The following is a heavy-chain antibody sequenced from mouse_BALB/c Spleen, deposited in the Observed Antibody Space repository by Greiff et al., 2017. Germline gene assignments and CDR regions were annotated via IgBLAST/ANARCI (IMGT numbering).Heavy chain of an antibody. V-gene: IGHV1-67*01. CDR1: GYTFTDYA. J-gene: IGHJ2*01. CDR2: ISTYYGNT. D-gene: IGHD1-1*01. CDR3: ASSTTVVFDY. Sequence: QVHVKQSGPELVRPGVSVKISCKGSGYTFTDYAMHWVKQSHAKSLEWIGVISTYYGNTNYNQKFKGKATMTVDKSSSTAYMELARLTSEDSAIYYCASSTTVVFDYWGQGTTLTVSS.